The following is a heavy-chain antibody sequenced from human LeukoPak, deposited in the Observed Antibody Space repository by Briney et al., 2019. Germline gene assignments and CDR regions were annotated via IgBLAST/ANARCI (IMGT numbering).Heavy chain of an antibody. V-gene: IGHV4-59*08. CDR1: GGSISSYY. CDR3: ARQADYYYGMDG. J-gene: IGHJ6*02. CDR2: IYYSGSI. Sequence: SETLSLTCTVSGGSISSYYWSWIRQPPGKGLEWIGYIYYSGSINYNPSLKSRATISVDTSKNQFSLKLSSVTAADTAVYYCARQADYYYGMDGWGQGTTVTVSS.